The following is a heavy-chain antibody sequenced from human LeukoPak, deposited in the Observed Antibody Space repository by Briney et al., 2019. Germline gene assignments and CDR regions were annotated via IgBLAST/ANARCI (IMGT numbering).Heavy chain of an antibody. CDR2: IYHSGST. J-gene: IGHJ4*02. Sequence: SETLSLTCAVSGYSISSGYYWGWIRQPPGKGLEWIGSIYHSGSTYYNPSLKSRVTISVDTSKNQFSLKLSSVTAADTAVYYCARATSWYSGSYADYWGQGTLVTVSS. CDR1: GYSISSGYY. CDR3: ARATSWYSGSYADY. V-gene: IGHV4-38-2*01. D-gene: IGHD1-26*01.